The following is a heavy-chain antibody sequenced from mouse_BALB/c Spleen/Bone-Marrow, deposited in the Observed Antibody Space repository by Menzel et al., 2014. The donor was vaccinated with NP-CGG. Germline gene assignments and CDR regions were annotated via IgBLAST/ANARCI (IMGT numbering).Heavy chain of an antibody. J-gene: IGHJ4*01. D-gene: IGHD2-4*01. CDR3: ARHYYEYDGVTDY. CDR1: GYAFTNYL. V-gene: IGHV1-54*01. Sequence: QVQLQQSGAELVRPGTSVKVSCKASGYAFTNYLIEWVKQRPGQGLEWIGVINPGSGGTNYNEKFKGKATLTLDKSSSTAYMELSSLSSEDSAVYYCARHYYEYDGVTDYWGQGTSVTVSS. CDR2: INPGSGGT.